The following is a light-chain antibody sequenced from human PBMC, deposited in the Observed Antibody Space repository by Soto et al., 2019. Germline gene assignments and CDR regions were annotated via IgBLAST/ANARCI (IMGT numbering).Light chain of an antibody. CDR2: DNN. V-gene: IGLV1-51*01. CDR3: ATWDSSLIAGV. J-gene: IGLJ2*01. Sequence: QSVLTQPPSVSAAPGQKVTISCSGSSSNIGNNFVSWYQPLPGTAPQLLIYDNNKRPSGIPDRFSGTKSGTSATLGITGLQTGDEAHYYCATWDSSLIAGVFGGGTKLTVL. CDR1: SSNIGNNF.